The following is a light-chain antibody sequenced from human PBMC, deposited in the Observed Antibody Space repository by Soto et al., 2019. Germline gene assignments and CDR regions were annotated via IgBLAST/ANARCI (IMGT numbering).Light chain of an antibody. CDR1: SSDVGSYNL. CDR3: CSYASSSTLV. J-gene: IGLJ2*01. Sequence: QSVLTQPASVSGSPGQSITISCTGSSSDVGSYNLVSWYQQRPGKAPKLMIYEGSKRPSGVSNRFSGSKSGNTASLTISGLQAEDEADYYCCSYASSSTLVFGGGTKLTVL. V-gene: IGLV2-23*01. CDR2: EGS.